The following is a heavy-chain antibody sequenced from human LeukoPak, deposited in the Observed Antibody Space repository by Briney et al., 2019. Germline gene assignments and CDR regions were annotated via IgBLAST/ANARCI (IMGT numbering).Heavy chain of an antibody. CDR2: IKQEGSEK. D-gene: IGHD6-13*01. CDR3: AREVVRIAAAGTDYYYYMDV. CDR1: GFTFSSYS. Sequence: GGSLRLSCAASGFTFSSYSMNWVRQAPGKGLEWVAHIKQEGSEKYYVDSVKGRFTISRDNAKNSLYLQMNSLRAEDTAVYYCAREVVRIAAAGTDYYYYMDVWGKGTTVTVSS. V-gene: IGHV3-7*01. J-gene: IGHJ6*03.